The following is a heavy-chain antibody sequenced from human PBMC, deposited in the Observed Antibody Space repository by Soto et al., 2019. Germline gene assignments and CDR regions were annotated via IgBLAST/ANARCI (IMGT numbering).Heavy chain of an antibody. CDR2: IYYSGIT. D-gene: IGHD3-10*01. J-gene: IGHJ5*02. CDR1: GGSISGGDYY. CDR3: ARDYSVVRGDPRGWFDP. V-gene: IGHV4-30-4*01. Sequence: SETLSLTCTVSGGSISGGDYYWSWIRQPPGKGLDWIGYIYYSGITYYNPSLKSRVTISVDTSKNQFSLKLSSVTAAGTAVYYCARDYSVVRGDPRGWFDPGGQGTLVTVSS.